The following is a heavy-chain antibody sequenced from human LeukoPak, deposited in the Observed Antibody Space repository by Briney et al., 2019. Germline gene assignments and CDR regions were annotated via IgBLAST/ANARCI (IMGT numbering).Heavy chain of an antibody. D-gene: IGHD3-22*01. Sequence: SETLSLTCTVSGGSISSYYWSWIRQPPGKGLEWIGYIYYSGSTNYNPSLKSRVIISVDTSKNQFSLKLSSVTAADKAVYYCARDLYYDSSGYPLGAFDIWGQGTMVTVSS. V-gene: IGHV4-59*01. CDR3: ARDLYYDSSGYPLGAFDI. J-gene: IGHJ3*02. CDR2: IYYSGST. CDR1: GGSISSYY.